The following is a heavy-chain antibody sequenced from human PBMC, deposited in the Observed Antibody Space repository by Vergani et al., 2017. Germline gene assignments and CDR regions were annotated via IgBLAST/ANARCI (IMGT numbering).Heavy chain of an antibody. J-gene: IGHJ6*02. D-gene: IGHD6-19*01. CDR2: IRYDGSNK. CDR3: AKDGHSSGWYLRKDYYYYGMDV. Sequence: QVQLVESGGGVVQPGGSLRLSCAASGYTFSSYGMHWVRQAPGKGLEWVAFIRYDGSNKYYADSVKGRFTISRDNSKNTLYLQMNSLRAEDTAVYYCAKDGHSSGWYLRKDYYYYGMDVWGQGTTVTVSS. CDR1: GYTFSSYG. V-gene: IGHV3-30*02.